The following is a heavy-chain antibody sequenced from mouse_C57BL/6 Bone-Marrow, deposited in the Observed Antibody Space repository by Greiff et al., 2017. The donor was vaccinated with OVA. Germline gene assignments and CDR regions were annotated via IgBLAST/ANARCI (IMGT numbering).Heavy chain of an antibody. V-gene: IGHV1-55*01. J-gene: IGHJ1*03. CDR2: IYPGSGSS. CDR1: GYTFTSYW. Sequence: VQLQPGAELVKPGASVKMSCKASGYTFTSYWITWVKQRPGQGLEWIGDIYPGSGSSNYNEKFKSKATLTVDTSSSTAYMQLSSLTSEDSAVDYCARWGSSSWYCDVWGTGTTVTVSS. CDR3: ARWGSSSWYCDV. D-gene: IGHD1-1*01.